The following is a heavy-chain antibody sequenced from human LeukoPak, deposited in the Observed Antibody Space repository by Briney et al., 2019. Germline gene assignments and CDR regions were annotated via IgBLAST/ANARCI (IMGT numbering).Heavy chain of an antibody. V-gene: IGHV3-30*02. Sequence: GGSLRLSCAASGFTFSSYGMHWVRQAPGKGLEWVAFIRYDGSNKFYADSVKGRFTISRDNSKNTLYLQMNSLRAEDTAVYYCARGIGDLDNWFDPWGQGTLVTVSS. CDR1: GFTFSSYG. D-gene: IGHD3-16*01. CDR2: IRYDGSNK. J-gene: IGHJ5*02. CDR3: ARGIGDLDNWFDP.